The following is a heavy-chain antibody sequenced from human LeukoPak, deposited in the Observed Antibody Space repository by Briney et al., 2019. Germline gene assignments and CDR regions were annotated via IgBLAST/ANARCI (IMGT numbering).Heavy chain of an antibody. CDR2: MNPNSGNT. V-gene: IGHV1-8*01. CDR3: ARGLNGSGRRRMARPSHYYYYMDV. J-gene: IGHJ6*03. Sequence: ASVKVPCKASGYTFTSYDINWVRQATGQGLEWMGWMNPNSGNTGYAQKFQGRVTMTRNTSISTAYMELSSLRSEDTAVYYCARGLNGSGRRRMARPSHYYYYMDVWGKGTTVTISS. D-gene: IGHD3-10*01. CDR1: GYTFTSYD.